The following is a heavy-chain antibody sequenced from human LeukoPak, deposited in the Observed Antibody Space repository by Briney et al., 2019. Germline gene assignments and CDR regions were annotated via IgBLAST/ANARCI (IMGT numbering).Heavy chain of an antibody. Sequence: NPSVTLSLTCTVSGGSISSYYWSWIRQPPGKGLEWIGYISYSGSSSYNPSLRSRVTISVDASKKQFSLKLSSVTAADTAVYYCARDGYSDSSGYDYPPSVWGQGTLVTVSS. V-gene: IGHV4-59*01. CDR3: ARDGYSDSSGYDYPPSV. J-gene: IGHJ4*02. CDR1: GGSISSYY. D-gene: IGHD3-22*01. CDR2: ISYSGSS.